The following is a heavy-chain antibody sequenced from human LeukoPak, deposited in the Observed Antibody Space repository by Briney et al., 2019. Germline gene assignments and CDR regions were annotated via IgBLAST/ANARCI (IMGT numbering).Heavy chain of an antibody. CDR2: ISAYNGNT. Sequence: ASVKVTCKASGYTFTSYGISWVRQAPGQGLEWMGWISAYNGNTNYAQRLQGRVTMTTDTSTSTAYMELRSLRSDDTAVYYCARGGYSSGWYLGMDVWGQGTTVTVSS. D-gene: IGHD6-19*01. J-gene: IGHJ6*02. CDR1: GYTFTSYG. V-gene: IGHV1-18*01. CDR3: ARGGYSSGWYLGMDV.